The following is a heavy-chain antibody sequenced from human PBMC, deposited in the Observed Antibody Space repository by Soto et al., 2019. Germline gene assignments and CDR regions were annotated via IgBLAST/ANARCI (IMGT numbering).Heavy chain of an antibody. Sequence: QVQLQESGPGLVKPSQTLSLTCTVSGGSISSGDYYWSWIRQPPGKGLEWIGYIYYSGSTSYNPPLKSRVTITVHTSVNQCSLRLSSVNAADTAVYYGAGEATIEGRCFYYWGQRTLVTVSS. V-gene: IGHV4-30-4*01. CDR1: GGSISSGDYY. J-gene: IGHJ4*02. CDR2: IYYSGST. CDR3: AGEATIEGRCFYY. D-gene: IGHD5-12*01.